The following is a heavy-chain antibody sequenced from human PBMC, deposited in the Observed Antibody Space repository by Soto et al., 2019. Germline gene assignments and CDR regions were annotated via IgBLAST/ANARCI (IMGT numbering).Heavy chain of an antibody. V-gene: IGHV1-69*12. Sequence: QVQLVQSGAEVKKPGSSVKVSCKASGGTFSSYAISWVRQAPGQGLEWMGGIIPIFGTANYAQKFQSRVTITADESTSTAYMELSSLRSEDTAVYYCARDYPPLGVGKTAFDIWGQGTMVTVSS. CDR2: IIPIFGTA. J-gene: IGHJ3*02. D-gene: IGHD3-16*01. CDR3: ARDYPPLGVGKTAFDI. CDR1: GGTFSSYA.